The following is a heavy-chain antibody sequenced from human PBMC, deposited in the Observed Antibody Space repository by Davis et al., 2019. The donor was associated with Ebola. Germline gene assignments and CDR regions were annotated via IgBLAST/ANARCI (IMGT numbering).Heavy chain of an antibody. J-gene: IGHJ6*03. CDR2: IKSKTDGGTT. Sequence: GESLKISCAASGFTFSSYWMSWVRQAPGKGLEWVGRIKSKTDGGTTDYAAPVKGRFTISSDDLKNTLYLQMNSLKTEDTAVYYCTTDPYSSSPLVPRPYYYYYYMDVWGKGTTVTVSS. D-gene: IGHD6-6*01. V-gene: IGHV3-15*01. CDR3: TTDPYSSSPLVPRPYYYYYYMDV. CDR1: GFTFSSYW.